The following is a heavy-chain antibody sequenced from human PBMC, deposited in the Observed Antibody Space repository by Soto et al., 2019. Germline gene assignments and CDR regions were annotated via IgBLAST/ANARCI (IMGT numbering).Heavy chain of an antibody. CDR1: GFTFSTYW. J-gene: IGHJ4*02. V-gene: IGHV3-7*03. Sequence: EVQLLGSGGGLVQPGGSLRLSCVGSGFTFSTYWMNWVRQAPGKGLEWVANINPDGNVGTYVDSVRGRFTTSRDNAKKSLYLQMNSLRAAATAVYFCAGWGGHDYNYWGQGIMVTVSS. CDR2: INPDGNVG. CDR3: AGWGGHDYNY. D-gene: IGHD4-4*01.